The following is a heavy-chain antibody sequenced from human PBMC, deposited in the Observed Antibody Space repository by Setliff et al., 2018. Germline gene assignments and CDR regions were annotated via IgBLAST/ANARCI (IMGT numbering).Heavy chain of an antibody. CDR1: GGSISSSSYY. D-gene: IGHD3-22*01. J-gene: IGHJ6*02. V-gene: IGHV4-30-4*08. CDR3: AREGSYDSISFYGMDV. CDR2: IYYSGST. Sequence: SETLSLTCTVSGGSISSSSYYWSWIRQPTGKGLGWIGYIYYSGSTYYNPSLKSRVTISVDTSKNQFSLKLSSVTAADTAVYYCAREGSYDSISFYGMDVWGQGTTVTVSS.